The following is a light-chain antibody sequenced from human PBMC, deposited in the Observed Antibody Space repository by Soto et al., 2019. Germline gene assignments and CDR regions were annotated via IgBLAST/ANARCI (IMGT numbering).Light chain of an antibody. CDR1: NSNIGYNS. Sequence: QAVVTQPPSASGTPGQRVSVSCSGSNSNIGYNSVNWYQQFPGTAPKLLIYGNSNRPSGVPDRFSGSKSGTSASLAITGLQAEDEADYYCQSYDSSLSGVVFGGGTKLTVL. CDR3: QSYDSSLSGVV. J-gene: IGLJ2*01. V-gene: IGLV1-40*01. CDR2: GNS.